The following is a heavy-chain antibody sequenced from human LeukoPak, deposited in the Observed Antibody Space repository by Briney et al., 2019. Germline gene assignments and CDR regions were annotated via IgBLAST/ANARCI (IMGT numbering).Heavy chain of an antibody. CDR2: IYHSGST. D-gene: IGHD3-10*01. Sequence: PSGTLSLTCAVSGGSISSSNWWSWVRQPPGKGLEWIGEIYHSGSTNYNPSLKSRVTISVDTSKNQFSLKLSSVTAADTAVYYCARRWITMVRGVPQHHDAFDIWGQGTMVTVSS. V-gene: IGHV4-4*02. CDR3: ARRWITMVRGVPQHHDAFDI. J-gene: IGHJ3*02. CDR1: GGSISSSNW.